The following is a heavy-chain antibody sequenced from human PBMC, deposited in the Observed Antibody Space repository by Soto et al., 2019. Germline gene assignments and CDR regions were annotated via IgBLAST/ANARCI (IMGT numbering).Heavy chain of an antibody. V-gene: IGHV1-69*13. CDR1: GCTFTNHS. D-gene: IGHD2-2*01. Sequence: ASVKVSCKASGCTFTNHSFSWVRQAPGQGLEWMGGIIAHFGTPDYAQKFQGRVTITADDSTRTASMELSSLRSDDTAVYYCARERSVGYCITTTCPKPFYYYAMDVWGQGTTVTVSS. CDR2: IIAHFGTP. J-gene: IGHJ6*02. CDR3: ARERSVGYCITTTCPKPFYYYAMDV.